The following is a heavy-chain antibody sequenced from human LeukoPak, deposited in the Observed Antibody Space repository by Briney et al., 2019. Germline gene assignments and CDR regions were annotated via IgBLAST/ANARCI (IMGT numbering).Heavy chain of an antibody. Sequence: SETLSLTCAVYGGSFSGYYWSWIRQPPGKGLEWIGEINHSGSTNYNPSLKSRVTISVDTSKNQFSLKLSSVTAADTAVYYCAIPGDILNGYQYLDAFDIWGQGTMVTVSS. CDR2: INHSGST. V-gene: IGHV4-34*01. CDR3: AIPGDILNGYQYLDAFDI. CDR1: GGSFSGYY. D-gene: IGHD3-9*01. J-gene: IGHJ3*02.